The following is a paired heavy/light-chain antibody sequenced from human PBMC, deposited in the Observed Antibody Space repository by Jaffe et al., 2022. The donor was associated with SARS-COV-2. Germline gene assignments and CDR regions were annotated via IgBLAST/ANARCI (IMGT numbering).Heavy chain of an antibody. CDR2: ISSSSSHI. V-gene: IGHV3-21*02. D-gene: IGHD3-10*01. CDR1: GFSFSSYN. J-gene: IGHJ4*02. CDR3: ARVDYYASGNYGLGPSDF. Sequence: EVQLVESGGGLVKPGGSLRLSCAASGFSFSSYNMNWVRQAPGKGLEWVSSISSSSSHIYYADSVKGRFIISRDNAKNSLYLQMNSLRAEDTAVYYCARVDYYASGNYGLGPSDFWGQGTLVTVSS.
Light chain of an antibody. CDR1: QGISRY. J-gene: IGKJ4*01. CDR2: AAS. CDR3: QQTYSSPLT. V-gene: IGKV1-39*01. Sequence: DIQMTQSPSSLSASVGDRVTITCRASQGISRYLNWYQLKPGKAPKLLIYAASSLQSAVPSRFSGSGSGTDFTLTVSSLQPEDFATYYCQQTYSSPLTFGGGTKVQIK.